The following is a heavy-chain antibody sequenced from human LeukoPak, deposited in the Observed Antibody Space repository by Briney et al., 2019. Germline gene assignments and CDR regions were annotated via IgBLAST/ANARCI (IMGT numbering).Heavy chain of an antibody. CDR1: GYTFTSYG. V-gene: IGHV1-18*01. CDR2: ISAYNGNT. CDR3: ARSNHGGLDY. Sequence: ASVKVSCKASGYTFTSYGISWVRQAPGQGLEWMGWISAYNGNTNYAQKLQGRVTMTGNTSTSTAYMELSSLRSADTAIYYCARSNHGGLDYWGQGTLVTVSS. J-gene: IGHJ4*02. D-gene: IGHD4-4*01.